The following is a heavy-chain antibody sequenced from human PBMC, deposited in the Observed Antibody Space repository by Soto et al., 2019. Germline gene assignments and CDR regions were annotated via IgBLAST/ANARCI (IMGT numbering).Heavy chain of an antibody. V-gene: IGHV3-33*01. J-gene: IGHJ6*02. CDR2: IWYDGSNK. Sequence: QMQLVESGGGVVQPGRSLRLSCAASGFTFSSYGMHWVRQAPGKGLEWVAVIWYDGSNKYYADSVKGRFTISRDNSKNTLYLQMNSLRAEDTAVYYCAGGYSGSYYYYGMDVWGQGTTVTVSS. D-gene: IGHD1-26*01. CDR1: GFTFSSYG. CDR3: AGGYSGSYYYYGMDV.